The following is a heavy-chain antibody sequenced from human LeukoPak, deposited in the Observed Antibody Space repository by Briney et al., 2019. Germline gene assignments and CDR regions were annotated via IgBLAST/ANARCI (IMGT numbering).Heavy chain of an antibody. V-gene: IGHV3-48*01. CDR2: ISSSSSTI. Sequence: PGGSLRLSCAVSGFTFSSYSMNWVRQAPGKGREWVSYISSSSSTIYYADSVKGRFTISRDNAKNSLYLQMNSLRAEDTAVYYCARDWQQLVRDLYYYGMDVWGQGTTVTVSS. CDR3: ARDWQQLVRDLYYYGMDV. CDR1: GFTFSSYS. D-gene: IGHD6-13*01. J-gene: IGHJ6*02.